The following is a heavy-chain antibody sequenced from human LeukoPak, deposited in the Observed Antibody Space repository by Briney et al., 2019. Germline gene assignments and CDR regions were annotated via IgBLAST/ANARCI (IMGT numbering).Heavy chain of an antibody. CDR3: PTIAAADRAWFAP. Sequence: ASVKVSCKVSGYTLTELSMHWVRQARGKGLEWMGGFDPEAGETIYAQKFQGRVTMTEDTSTDTAYMELSSLRSEDTAVYHCPTIAAADRAWFAPWGQGTLVTVSS. V-gene: IGHV1-24*01. CDR2: FDPEAGET. J-gene: IGHJ5*02. CDR1: GYTLTELS. D-gene: IGHD6-13*01.